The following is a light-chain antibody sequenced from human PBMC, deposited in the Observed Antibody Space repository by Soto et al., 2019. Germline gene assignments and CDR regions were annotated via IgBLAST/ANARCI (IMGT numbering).Light chain of an antibody. CDR1: QSVSSSY. J-gene: IGKJ1*01. CDR2: GAS. CDR3: QQYGSSPKT. V-gene: IGKV3-20*01. Sequence: EIGLTQSPGTLSLSPGERATLSCRASQSVSSSYLAWYQQKPGQAPRLLIYGASRRATGIPDRFSGSGSGTDFTLTISRLEPEDFAVYYCQQYGSSPKTFGQGTKV.